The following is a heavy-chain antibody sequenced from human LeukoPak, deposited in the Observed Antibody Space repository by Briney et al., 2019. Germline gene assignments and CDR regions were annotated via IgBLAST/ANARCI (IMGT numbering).Heavy chain of an antibody. J-gene: IGHJ6*02. CDR1: GGSISSGGYY. Sequence: SQTLSLTCTVSGGSISSGGYYWSWIRQPPGKGLEWIGEINHSGSTNYNPSLKSRVTISVDTSKNQFSLKLSSVTAADTAVYYCARTTIFGVAPKARGDGMDVWGQGTTVTVSS. D-gene: IGHD3-3*01. CDR2: INHSGST. CDR3: ARTTIFGVAPKARGDGMDV. V-gene: IGHV4-30-2*01.